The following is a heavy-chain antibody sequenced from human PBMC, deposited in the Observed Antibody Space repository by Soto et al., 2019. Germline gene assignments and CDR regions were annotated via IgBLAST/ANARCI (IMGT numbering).Heavy chain of an antibody. D-gene: IGHD4-17*01. J-gene: IGHJ4*02. CDR2: ISGSGGST. Sequence: GSLRLSCAASGVTFSSLAMSWVRQAPGKGLEWVSSISGSGGSTNYADSVKGRFTVSRDNSQNTLFLQMNSLRAEDTAVYYCAKVISTDYDYWGQGTLVTVSS. CDR1: GVTFSSLA. V-gene: IGHV3-23*01. CDR3: AKVISTDYDY.